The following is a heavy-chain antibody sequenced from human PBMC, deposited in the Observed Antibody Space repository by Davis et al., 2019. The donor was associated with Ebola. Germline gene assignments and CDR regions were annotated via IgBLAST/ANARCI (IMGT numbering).Heavy chain of an antibody. V-gene: IGHV3-23*01. CDR1: GFSFSDYG. D-gene: IGHD1-26*01. J-gene: IGHJ4*02. CDR2: VSVPGLT. Sequence: GESLKISCPASGFSFSDYGMSWVRQAPGKGLELVSEVSVPGLTHYADPVKGRLTISRDISKNIVYLEMKSLRDEDTAIYYCAKARTELRNTAFDYWGQGTLVTVSS. CDR3: AKARTELRNTAFDY.